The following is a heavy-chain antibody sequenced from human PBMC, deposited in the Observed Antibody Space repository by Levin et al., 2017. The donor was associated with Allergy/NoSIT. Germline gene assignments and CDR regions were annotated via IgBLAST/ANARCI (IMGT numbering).Heavy chain of an antibody. CDR2: IHSGGST. CDR3: ARDRGNWFDS. D-gene: IGHD5-24*01. J-gene: IGHJ5*01. Sequence: PGGSLRLSCTVSGGSVSGYYWTWIRQPAGKGLEWIGRIHSGGSTNYNQSLKSRVTMSVDTSKNQFSLKVSSVTAADTAVYYCARDRGNWFDSWGQGTLVTVSS. V-gene: IGHV4-4*07. CDR1: GGSVSGYY.